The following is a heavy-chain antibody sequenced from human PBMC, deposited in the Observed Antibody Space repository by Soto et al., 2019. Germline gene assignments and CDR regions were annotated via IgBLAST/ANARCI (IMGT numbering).Heavy chain of an antibody. D-gene: IGHD3-10*01. CDR2: IIPTFGTG. Sequence: QVLLVQSGPEVKKPGSSVKVSCQASGGTFNNYAINWVRQAPGKGLEWMGGIIPTFGTGNHAQKFQGRVTITTDESTTTAYMELNRLRSEDTDLYYCASFDGTLVRGGRSSPYEMDVWGQGTTVIVSS. J-gene: IGHJ6*02. CDR1: GGTFNNYA. CDR3: ASFDGTLVRGGRSSPYEMDV. V-gene: IGHV1-69*01.